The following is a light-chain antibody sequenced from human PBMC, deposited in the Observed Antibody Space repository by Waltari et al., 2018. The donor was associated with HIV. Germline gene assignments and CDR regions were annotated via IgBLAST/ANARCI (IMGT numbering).Light chain of an antibody. Sequence: QLALTQSPSASASLGASVKLTCSLSSGHSTYAIAWPQQQPAKGPRFLMKVNRYGSHNKRDEIPDRFSGSSSGAERYLTISSLQYEDEADYYCQTWGAGIQVFGGGTKLTVL. CDR1: SGHSTYA. J-gene: IGLJ2*01. CDR2: VNRYGSH. CDR3: QTWGAGIQV. V-gene: IGLV4-69*01.